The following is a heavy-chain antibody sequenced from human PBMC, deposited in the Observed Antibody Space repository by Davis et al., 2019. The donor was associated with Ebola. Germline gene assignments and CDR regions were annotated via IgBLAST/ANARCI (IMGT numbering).Heavy chain of an antibody. CDR3: ARHDVSSSPNWFDP. CDR1: GGSISSSSHY. V-gene: IGHV4-39*01. CDR2: IYYSGST. D-gene: IGHD6-6*01. J-gene: IGHJ5*02. Sequence: PSETLSLTCTVSGGSISSSSHYWGWIRQPPGKGLEWIGSIYYSGSTYYNPSLKSRVTISVDTSKNQFSLKLSSVTAADTAVYYCARHDVSSSPNWFDPWGQGTLVTVSS.